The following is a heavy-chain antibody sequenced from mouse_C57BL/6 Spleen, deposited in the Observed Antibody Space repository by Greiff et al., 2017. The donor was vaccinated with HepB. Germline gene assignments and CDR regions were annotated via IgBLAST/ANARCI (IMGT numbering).Heavy chain of an antibody. V-gene: IGHV5-17*01. CDR3: ARWPGSYFDY. CDR1: GFTFSDYG. Sequence: EVKLEESGGGLVKPGGSLKLSCAASGFTFSDYGMHWVRQAPEKGLEWVAYISSGSSTIYYADTVKGRFTISRDNAKNTLFLQMTSLRSEDTAMYYCARWPGSYFDYWGQGTTLTVSS. D-gene: IGHD4-1*01. J-gene: IGHJ2*01. CDR2: ISSGSSTI.